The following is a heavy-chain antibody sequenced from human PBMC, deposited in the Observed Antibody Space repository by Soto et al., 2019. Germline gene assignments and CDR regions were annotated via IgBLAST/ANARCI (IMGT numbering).Heavy chain of an antibody. D-gene: IGHD3-3*01. J-gene: IGHJ4*02. CDR2: IYSGGST. CDR3: ARGRDGVVIFDY. V-gene: IGHV3-53*01. CDR1: GFTVSSNY. Sequence: GGSLRLSYAASGFTVSSNYMSWVRQTPGKGLEWVSVIYSGGSTYYADSVKGRFTISRDNSKNTLYLQMNSLRAEDTAVYYCARGRDGVVIFDYWGQGTLVTVSS.